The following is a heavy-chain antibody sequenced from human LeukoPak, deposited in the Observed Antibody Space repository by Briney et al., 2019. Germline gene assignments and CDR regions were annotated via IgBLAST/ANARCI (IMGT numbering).Heavy chain of an antibody. D-gene: IGHD3-16*01. CDR3: ARDPDLEGGGSYAFDI. CDR2: IIPIFGTA. Sequence: ASVKVSCKASGGTFSSYAISWVRQAPGQGLEWMGRIIPIFGTANYAQKFQGRVTITTDESTSTAYMELSSLRSEDTAVYYCARDPDLEGGGSYAFDIWGQGTMVTVS. V-gene: IGHV1-69*05. J-gene: IGHJ3*02. CDR1: GGTFSSYA.